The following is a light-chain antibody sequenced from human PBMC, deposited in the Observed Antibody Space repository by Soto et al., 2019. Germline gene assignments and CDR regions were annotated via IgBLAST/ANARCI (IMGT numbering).Light chain of an antibody. V-gene: IGLV2-14*03. CDR1: SSDVGAYDY. J-gene: IGLJ1*01. CDR3: SSYTSGSTPYV. CDR2: DVT. Sequence: QSALTQPASVSVSPGQSITISCTGTSSDVGAYDYVSWYQQYPGKAPKLMIYDVTDRPSGVSDRFFGSKSGNTASLTISGLQAEDEADYYCSSYTSGSTPYVFGTGTKLTVL.